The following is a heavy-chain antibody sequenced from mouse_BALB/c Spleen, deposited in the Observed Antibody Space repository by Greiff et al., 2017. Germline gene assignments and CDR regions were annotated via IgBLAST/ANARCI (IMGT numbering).Heavy chain of an antibody. Sequence: DVQLQESGPELVKPGASVKISCKASGYSFTGYFMNWVMQSHGKSLEWIGRINPYNGDTFYNQKFKGKATLTVDKSSSTAHMELRSLASEDSAVYYCARGGYYVYAMDYWGQGTSVTVSS. CDR1: GYSFTGYF. V-gene: IGHV1-20*02. D-gene: IGHD2-3*01. J-gene: IGHJ4*01. CDR2: INPYNGDT. CDR3: ARGGYYVYAMDY.